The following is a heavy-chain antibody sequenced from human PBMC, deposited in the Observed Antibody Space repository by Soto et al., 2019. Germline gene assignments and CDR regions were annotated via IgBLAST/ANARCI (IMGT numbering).Heavy chain of an antibody. CDR2: ISGSGGST. CDR1: GFTFSSYA. Sequence: GSLRLSCAASGFTFSSYAMSWVRQAPGKGLEWVSAISGSGGSTYYADSVKGRFTISRDNSKNTLYLQMNSLRAEDTAVYYCAKAHYLTYDFWSGYSANYHFDYWGQGTLVTVSS. J-gene: IGHJ4*02. V-gene: IGHV3-23*01. CDR3: AKAHYLTYDFWSGYSANYHFDY. D-gene: IGHD3-3*01.